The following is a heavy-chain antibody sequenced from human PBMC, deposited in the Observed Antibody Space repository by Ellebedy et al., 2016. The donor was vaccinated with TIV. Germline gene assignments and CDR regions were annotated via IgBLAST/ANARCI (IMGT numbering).Heavy chain of an antibody. J-gene: IGHJ4*02. CDR1: GNSFTSYW. Sequence: GESLKISWKGSGNSFTSYWNSWVRQMPGKGLEWMRRFEPSDSYTIYSPSFQGHVTLSADKSINTAYLQWSSLKASDTAMYYCARRDYWGQGTMVTVSS. CDR3: ARRDY. V-gene: IGHV5-10-1*01. CDR2: FEPSDSYT.